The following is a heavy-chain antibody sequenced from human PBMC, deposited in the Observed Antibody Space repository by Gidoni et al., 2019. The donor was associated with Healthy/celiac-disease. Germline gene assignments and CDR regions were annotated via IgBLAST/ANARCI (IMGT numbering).Heavy chain of an antibody. CDR2: INHSGST. CDR3: ARKWGHYYGSGSSPHFDY. Sequence: QVQLQQWGAGLLKPSETLSLTCAVYVGSFSGYYWSWIRQPPGKGLEWIGEINHSGSTNYNPSLKSRVTISVDTSKNQCSLKLSSVTAADTAVYYCARKWGHYYGSGSSPHFDYWGQGTLVTVSS. J-gene: IGHJ4*02. CDR1: VGSFSGYY. V-gene: IGHV4-34*01. D-gene: IGHD3-10*01.